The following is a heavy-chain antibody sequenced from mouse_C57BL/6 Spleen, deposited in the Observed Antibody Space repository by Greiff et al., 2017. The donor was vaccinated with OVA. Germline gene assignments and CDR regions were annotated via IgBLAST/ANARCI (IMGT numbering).Heavy chain of an antibody. D-gene: IGHD2-1*01. CDR2: IDPETGGT. Sequence: VHLVESGAELVRPGASVTLSCKASGYTFTDYEMHWVKQTPVHGLEWIGAIDPETGGTAYNQKFKGKAILTADKSSSTAYMELRSLTSEDSAVYYCTRLGGYGNYVAMDYWGQGTSVTVSS. CDR1: GYTFTDYE. CDR3: TRLGGYGNYVAMDY. J-gene: IGHJ4*01. V-gene: IGHV1-15*01.